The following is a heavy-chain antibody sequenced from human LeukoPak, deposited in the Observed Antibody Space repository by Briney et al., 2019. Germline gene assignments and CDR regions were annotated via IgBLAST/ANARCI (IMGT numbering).Heavy chain of an antibody. CDR2: IYTSGST. CDR3: ARGPGGSYYAPPFDY. J-gene: IGHJ4*02. Sequence: SETLSLTCTVSGGSISSYYWSWIRQPAGKGLEWIGRIYTSGSTNYNPSLKRRVTISVDTSKNQFSLKLSSVTAADTAVYYCARGPGGSYYAPPFDYWGQGTLVTVSS. D-gene: IGHD1-26*01. CDR1: GGSISSYY. V-gene: IGHV4-4*07.